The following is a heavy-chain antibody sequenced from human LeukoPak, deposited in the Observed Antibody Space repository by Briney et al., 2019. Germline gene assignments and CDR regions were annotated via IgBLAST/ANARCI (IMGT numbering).Heavy chain of an antibody. CDR1: GDSIRGSGYY. Sequence: RPSETLSLTCIVSGDSIRGSGYYWGRIRQPPGKGLEWIGSMFYGETTSYSPSLQSRVTISLDTSKNQFSLRLNSVTAADTAVYYCARLERSRMDGAQYWGQGTLVTVPS. CDR3: ARLERSRMDGAQY. J-gene: IGHJ4*02. D-gene: IGHD4/OR15-4a*01. CDR2: MFYGETT. V-gene: IGHV4-39*01.